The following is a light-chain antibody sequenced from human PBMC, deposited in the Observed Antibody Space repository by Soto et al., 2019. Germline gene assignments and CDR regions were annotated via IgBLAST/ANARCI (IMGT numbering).Light chain of an antibody. CDR1: SSDVGAYNY. J-gene: IGLJ3*02. CDR2: DVS. CDR3: ISYAATSICV. Sequence: QSALTQPPSASGSPGQSVTISCTGTSSDVGAYNYVSWYQQHPGKAPKLMIYDVSKRPSGVPDRFSGSKSGNTASLTVSGLQAEDEADFYCISYAATSICVFGGWTKLTVL. V-gene: IGLV2-8*01.